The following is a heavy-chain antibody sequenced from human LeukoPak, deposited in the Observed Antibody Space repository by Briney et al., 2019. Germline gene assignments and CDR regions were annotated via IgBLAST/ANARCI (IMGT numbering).Heavy chain of an antibody. CDR2: IYYSGST. CDR1: DDSISDYY. D-gene: IGHD5-12*01. V-gene: IGHV4-59*06. J-gene: IGHJ5*02. Sequence: SETLSLTCTVSDDSISDYYRGWIRQPPGKGLEWIGYIYYSGSTYYNPSLKSRVTISVDMSKNQFSLKLSSVTAADTAVYYCARGVDIVATTNWFDPWGQGTLVTVSS. CDR3: ARGVDIVATTNWFDP.